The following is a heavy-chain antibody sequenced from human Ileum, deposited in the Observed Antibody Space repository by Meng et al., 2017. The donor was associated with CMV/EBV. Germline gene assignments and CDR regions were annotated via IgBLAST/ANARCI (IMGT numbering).Heavy chain of an antibody. CDR1: GLRFSSNA. V-gene: IGHV3-23*01. CDR2: IRSSGGNT. CDR3: AKVRTDSSGYYPLDY. D-gene: IGHD3-22*01. Sequence: SGLRFSSNAMTWARQAPGKGLELVSTIRSSGGNTYYADSVKGRFTISRDNSKNTVYLHMNSLRAEDTAMYYCAKVRTDSSGYYPLDYWGQGTLVTVSS. J-gene: IGHJ4*02.